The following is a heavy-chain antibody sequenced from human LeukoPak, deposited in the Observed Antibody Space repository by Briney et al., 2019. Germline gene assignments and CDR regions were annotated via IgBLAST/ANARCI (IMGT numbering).Heavy chain of an antibody. D-gene: IGHD6-13*01. J-gene: IGHJ6*03. V-gene: IGHV1-2*02. CDR2: INPNSGGT. CDR3: ARGNIAAAGTVRLRDYYMDV. Sequence: PGASVKVSCKASGYTFTGYYMHWVRQAPGQGLEWMGWINPNSGGTNYAQKFQGRVTMTRDTSISTAYMELSRLRSDDTAVYYCARGNIAAAGTVRLRDYYMDVWGKGTTVTVSS. CDR1: GYTFTGYY.